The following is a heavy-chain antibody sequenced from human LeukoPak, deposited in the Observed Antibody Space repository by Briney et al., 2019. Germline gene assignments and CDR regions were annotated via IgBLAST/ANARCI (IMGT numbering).Heavy chain of an antibody. CDR1: GFTFDDYG. D-gene: IGHD6-13*01. CDR2: INWNGGST. CDR3: ARDPSSSSWSPFDY. Sequence: SGGSLRLSCAASGFTFDDYGMSWVRQAPGKGLEWVSGINWNGGSTGYADSVKGRFTISRDNAENSLYLQMDSLRTEDTAVYYCARDPSSSSWSPFDYWGQGTLVAVSS. J-gene: IGHJ4*02. V-gene: IGHV3-20*04.